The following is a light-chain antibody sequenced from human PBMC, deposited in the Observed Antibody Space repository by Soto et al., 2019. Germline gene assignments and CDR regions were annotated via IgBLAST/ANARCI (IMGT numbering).Light chain of an antibody. J-gene: IGKJ4*01. V-gene: IGKV3-15*01. CDR1: QSVRSK. Sequence: EIVMTQSPAILSVSPGERATLSCRASQSVRSKLAWSQQKPGQAPRLLIYGASTRATGIAARFSGSGSGTEFTLTISSLQSEDFAVYYCQQYYNWPPLTFGGGTKVEIE. CDR3: QQYYNWPPLT. CDR2: GAS.